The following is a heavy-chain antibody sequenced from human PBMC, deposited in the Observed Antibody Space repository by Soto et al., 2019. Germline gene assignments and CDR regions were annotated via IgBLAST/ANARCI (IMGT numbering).Heavy chain of an antibody. J-gene: IGHJ6*02. CDR2: ISYDGTIT. V-gene: IGHV3-30-3*01. CDR3: ATTRVGPCSSSICFSGTFEGMDV. D-gene: IGHD2-2*01. CDR1: GFTISNYG. Sequence: GGSLRLSCAASGFTISNYGMHWVRQAPGKGLEWVAVISYDGTITYYADSVKGRFTISRDNSKNTLYLQMNSLRTEDTAVYYFATTRVGPCSSSICFSGTFEGMDVWGQRSPRTSP.